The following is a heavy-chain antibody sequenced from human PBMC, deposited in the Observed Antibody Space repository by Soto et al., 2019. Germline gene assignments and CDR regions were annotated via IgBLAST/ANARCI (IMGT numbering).Heavy chain of an antibody. J-gene: IGHJ4*02. D-gene: IGHD1-20*01. CDR2: ISSSSSYI. CDR1: GFTFSSYS. CDR3: ARDHYKGVPAVFDY. Sequence: PGGSLRLSCAASGFTFSSYSMNWVRQAPGKGLEWVSSISSSSSYIYYADSVKGRFTISRDNAKNSLYLQMNSLRAEDTAVYYCARDHYKGVPAVFDYWGQGTLVTVSS. V-gene: IGHV3-21*01.